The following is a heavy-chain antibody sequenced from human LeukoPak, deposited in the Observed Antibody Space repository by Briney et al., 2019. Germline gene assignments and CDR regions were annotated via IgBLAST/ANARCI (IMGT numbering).Heavy chain of an antibody. D-gene: IGHD3-16*02. Sequence: SETLSLTCTVSGGSISSSSYYWGWIRQPPGKGLEWIGSIYYSGSTYYNPSLKSRVTISVDTSKNQFSLKLSSVTAADTAVYYCARGGRLYDYVWGSYLYYWGQGTLVTVSS. V-gene: IGHV4-39*01. CDR1: GGSISSSSYY. J-gene: IGHJ4*02. CDR3: ARGGRLYDYVWGSYLYY. CDR2: IYYSGST.